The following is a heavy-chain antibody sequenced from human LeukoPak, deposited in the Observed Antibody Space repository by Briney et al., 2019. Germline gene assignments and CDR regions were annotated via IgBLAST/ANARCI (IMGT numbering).Heavy chain of an antibody. J-gene: IGHJ1*01. V-gene: IGHV3-7*01. Sequence: PGGSLRLSCAASGFTFNNYWMHWVRQAPGKGLEWVAHINPDGRDTYYVDSVKGRFTISRDNAQNSMYLQMNSLRVEDTAVYYCTSWGDTTAEYFQRWGQGTLVTVSS. D-gene: IGHD2-21*02. CDR1: GFTFNNYW. CDR2: INPDGRDT. CDR3: TSWGDTTAEYFQR.